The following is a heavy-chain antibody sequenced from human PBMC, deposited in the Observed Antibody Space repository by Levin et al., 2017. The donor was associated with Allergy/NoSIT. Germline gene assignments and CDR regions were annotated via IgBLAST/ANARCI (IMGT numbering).Heavy chain of an antibody. Sequence: GESLKISCTASGFTFGDYAMSWFRQAPGKGLEWVGFIRSKAYGGTTEYAASVKGRFTISRDDSKSIAYLQMNSLKTEDTAVYYCTRDRAVAGRLPEDYWGQGTLVTVSS. CDR2: IRSKAYGGTT. CDR3: TRDRAVAGRLPEDY. J-gene: IGHJ4*02. V-gene: IGHV3-49*03. D-gene: IGHD6-19*01. CDR1: GFTFGDYA.